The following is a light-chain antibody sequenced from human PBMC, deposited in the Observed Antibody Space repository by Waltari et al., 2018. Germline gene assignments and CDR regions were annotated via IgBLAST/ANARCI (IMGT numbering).Light chain of an antibody. CDR1: RSVSTQ. CDR2: DAS. Sequence: ETVLTQSPATLSLSPGERATLSCRASRSVSTQLAWYQQTPGQAPRLLIYDASNSASDIPDRFSGSGSGTDFTLTLSSLEPEDFAVYYCQQRSNWPPELTFGGGTKVEIK. J-gene: IGKJ4*01. V-gene: IGKV3-11*01. CDR3: QQRSNWPPELT.